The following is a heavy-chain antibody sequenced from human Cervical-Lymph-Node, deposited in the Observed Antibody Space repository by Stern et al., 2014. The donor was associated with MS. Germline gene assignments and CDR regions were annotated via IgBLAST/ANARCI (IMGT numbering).Heavy chain of an antibody. CDR1: GGNFRVLA. CDR2: IIPILETA. V-gene: IGHV1-69*06. CDR3: ALLRYTSGPEF. J-gene: IGHJ4*02. Sequence: QLVQSGAEVKKPESSVRVSCQASGGNFRVLAISWVRPAPGQGLEWMGGIIPILETATYAQKFKGRVTITEDRSTSRVHMEMTSLRSEDTAVFYCALLRYTSGPEFWGQGTPVTVSS. D-gene: IGHD5-18*01.